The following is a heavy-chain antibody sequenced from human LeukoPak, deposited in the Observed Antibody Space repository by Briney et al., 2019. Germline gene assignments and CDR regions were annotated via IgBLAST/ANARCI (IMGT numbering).Heavy chain of an antibody. V-gene: IGHV1-46*01. CDR2: INPSGGST. D-gene: IGHD2-2*02. CDR3: ARDIVVVPAAIGGLDY. Sequence: ASVTVSCKASGYTFTIYYMHWVRQAPGQGLKWMGIINPSGGSTSYAQKFQGRVTMTRDTSTSTVYMELSSLRSEDTAVYYCARDIVVVPAAIGGLDYWGQGTLVTVSS. CDR1: GYTFTIYY. J-gene: IGHJ4*02.